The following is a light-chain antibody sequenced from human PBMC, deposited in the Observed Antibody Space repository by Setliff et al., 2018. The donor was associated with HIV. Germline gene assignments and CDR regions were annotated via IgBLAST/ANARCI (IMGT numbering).Light chain of an antibody. J-gene: IGLJ1*01. CDR2: DVS. CDR3: SSYTSTSTPYV. Sequence: QSVLTQPASVSGSPGQSVTTSCTGTSSDVGAYYYVSWYQQHPAKAPKLILYDVSNRPSGVSNRFSGSKSGNTASLTISGLQAEDEADYYCSSYTSTSTPYVFGTGTKVTVL. V-gene: IGLV2-14*03. CDR1: SSDVGAYYY.